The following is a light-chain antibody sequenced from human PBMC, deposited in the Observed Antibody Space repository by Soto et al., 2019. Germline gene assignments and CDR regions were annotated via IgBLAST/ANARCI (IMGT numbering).Light chain of an antibody. J-gene: IGKJ5*01. V-gene: IGKV1-39*01. Sequence: DIQMTQSPSSLSASVGDGVTITCRAGQNIFSSLNWYQQKPGKAPKLLIYAASSLQSGVPSRFSGSGSGTDFTLTITSLQPDDFATYYCQQSYNSPPITFGQGTRLEIK. CDR3: QQSYNSPPIT. CDR1: QNIFSS. CDR2: AAS.